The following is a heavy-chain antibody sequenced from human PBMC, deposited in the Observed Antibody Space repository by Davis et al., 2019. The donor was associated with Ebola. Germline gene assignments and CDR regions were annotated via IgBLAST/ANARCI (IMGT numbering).Heavy chain of an antibody. Sequence: PGGSLRLSCAASGFTFSSYAMHWVRQAPGKGLEWVSSISSSSSYIYYADSVKGRFTIARDNAKNPLYLQMNSLRAEDTAVYYCARISVAARKAPRFDPWGQGTLVTVSS. CDR2: ISSSSSYI. CDR1: GFTFSSYA. V-gene: IGHV3-21*01. J-gene: IGHJ5*02. D-gene: IGHD6-6*01. CDR3: ARISVAARKAPRFDP.